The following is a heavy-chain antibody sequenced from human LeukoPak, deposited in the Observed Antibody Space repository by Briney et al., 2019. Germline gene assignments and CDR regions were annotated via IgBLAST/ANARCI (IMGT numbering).Heavy chain of an antibody. D-gene: IGHD5-24*01. Sequence: SETLSLTCTVSGGSINSSSYYWGWIRQPPGKGLEWIGSIFYSGNTYDNPSLKSRVTVSVDTSKNQSSLKLNSVTAADTAVYYCARHRSKWLQSSFDYWGQGTLVTVSS. CDR2: IFYSGNT. CDR1: GGSINSSSYY. J-gene: IGHJ4*02. V-gene: IGHV4-39*01. CDR3: ARHRSKWLQSSFDY.